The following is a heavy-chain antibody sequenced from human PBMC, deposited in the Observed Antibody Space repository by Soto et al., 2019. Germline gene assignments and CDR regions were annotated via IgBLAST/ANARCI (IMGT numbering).Heavy chain of an antibody. CDR2: INQSGST. J-gene: IGHJ4*02. CDR3: ARTYSSSWSPFDY. D-gene: IGHD6-13*01. CDR1: GGSFSGYY. Sequence: QVQLQQWGAGLLKPSETLSLTCAVYGGSFSGYYWCWIRQPPGKGLERIGEINQSGSTNYNPSLKSRVTISVDTSKNQFALKLSSVTAADTAVYYCARTYSSSWSPFDYWGQGTLVTVSS. V-gene: IGHV4-34*01.